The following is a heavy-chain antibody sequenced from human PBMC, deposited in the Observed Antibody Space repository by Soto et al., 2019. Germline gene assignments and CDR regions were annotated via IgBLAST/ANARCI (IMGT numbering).Heavy chain of an antibody. CDR3: AKDWDRNGYSFDY. D-gene: IGHD3-22*01. J-gene: IGHJ4*02. CDR2: ISGSGGST. CDR1: GVTFISYA. Sequence: PGGSLRLSCAASGVTFISYAMSWVRQAPGKGLEWVSAISGSGGSTYYADSVKGRFTISRDNSKNTLYLQMNSLRAEDTAVYYCAKDWDRNGYSFDYWGQGTLVTVSS. V-gene: IGHV3-23*01.